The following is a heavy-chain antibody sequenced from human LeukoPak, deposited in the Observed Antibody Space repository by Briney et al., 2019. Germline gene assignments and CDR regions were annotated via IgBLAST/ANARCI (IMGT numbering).Heavy chain of an antibody. CDR3: ARDRLELPYYYCGMDV. V-gene: IGHV3-53*04. D-gene: IGHD1-7*01. Sequence: GGSLRLSCAASGVTVSTNFMSWVRQAPGKGLEWVSVIYSAGSTYYADSVKGRFTISGRKSKNTLYLQMNSLRAEHTAVYYCARDRLELPYYYCGMDVWGQGTTVTVSS. CDR2: IYSAGST. J-gene: IGHJ6*02. CDR1: GVTVSTNF.